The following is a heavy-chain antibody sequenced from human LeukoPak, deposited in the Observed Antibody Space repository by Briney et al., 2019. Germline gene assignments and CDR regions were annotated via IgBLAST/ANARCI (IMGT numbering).Heavy chain of an antibody. D-gene: IGHD3-22*01. V-gene: IGHV1-24*01. J-gene: IGHJ4*02. Sequence: ASVKVSCKASGYTFTSYYMHWVRQAPGQGLEWMGGFDPEDGETIYAQKFQGRVTMTEDTSTDTAYMELSSLRSEDTAVYYCATDKMYYYDSSGYYFVRDYWGQGTLVTVSS. CDR1: GYTFTSYY. CDR3: ATDKMYYYDSSGYYFVRDY. CDR2: FDPEDGET.